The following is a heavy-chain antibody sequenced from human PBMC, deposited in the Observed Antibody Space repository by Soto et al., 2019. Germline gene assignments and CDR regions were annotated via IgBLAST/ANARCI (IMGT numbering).Heavy chain of an antibody. J-gene: IGHJ4*02. Sequence: PGGSLRLSCAASGFTFSSYAMSWVRQAPGKGLEWVSAISGSGGSTYYADSVKGRFTISRDNSKNTLYLQMNSLRAEDTAVYYCANYYPPSPYYTYYFDYWGQGTLVTVSS. D-gene: IGHD3-22*01. CDR3: ANYYPPSPYYTYYFDY. V-gene: IGHV3-23*01. CDR2: ISGSGGST. CDR1: GFTFSSYA.